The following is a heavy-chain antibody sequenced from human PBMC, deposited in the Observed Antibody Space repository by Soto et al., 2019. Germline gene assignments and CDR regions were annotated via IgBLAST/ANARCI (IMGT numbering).Heavy chain of an antibody. CDR1: GYTFIRYG. CDR3: ARGGYYDNSWGKLSHYGLDV. D-gene: IGHD3-16*01. Sequence: QVQLAQSANEVKKPGASVRVSCKAAGYTFIRYGIAWVRQAPGQGLEWMGWISPYNDYTVYAQKFXXRVSMTADTSTXTXYXHLRGLKSDDTAVYYCARGGYYDNSWGKLSHYGLDVWGQGTSVSVSS. CDR2: ISPYNDYT. V-gene: IGHV1-18*01. J-gene: IGHJ6*02.